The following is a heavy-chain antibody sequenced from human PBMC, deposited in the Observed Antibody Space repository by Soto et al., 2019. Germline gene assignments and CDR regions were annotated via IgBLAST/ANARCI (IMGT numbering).Heavy chain of an antibody. V-gene: IGHV3-66*01. CDR2: IYSGGST. Sequence: GGSLRLSCAASGFTVSRNYMSWVRQAPGKGLEWVSVIYSGGSTHYADSVKGRFTISRDNSKNTLNLQMNSLRDGDTALYYCAVSFVVAADSYYFDYWGQGTLVTVSS. J-gene: IGHJ4*02. D-gene: IGHD2-15*01. CDR1: GFTVSRNY. CDR3: AVSFVVAADSYYFDY.